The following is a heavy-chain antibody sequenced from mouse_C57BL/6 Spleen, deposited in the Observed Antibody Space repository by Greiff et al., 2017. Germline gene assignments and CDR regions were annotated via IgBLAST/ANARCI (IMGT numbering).Heavy chain of an antibody. V-gene: IGHV1-64*01. Sequence: QVHVKQPGAELVKPGASVKLSCKASGYTFTSYWMHWVKQRPGQGLEWIGMIHPNSGSTNYNEKFKSKATLTVDKSSSTAYMQLSSLTSEDSAVYYCARELTAWFAYWGQGTLVTVSA. CDR1: GYTFTSYW. CDR3: ARELTAWFAY. D-gene: IGHD4-1*01. CDR2: IHPNSGST. J-gene: IGHJ3*01.